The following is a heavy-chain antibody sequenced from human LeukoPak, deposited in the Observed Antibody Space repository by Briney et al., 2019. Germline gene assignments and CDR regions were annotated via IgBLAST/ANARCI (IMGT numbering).Heavy chain of an antibody. CDR3: ARDRGWAGYTYGFYY. V-gene: IGHV4-31*03. Sequence: SETLSLTCTVSGGSISNGDHYWSWIRQHPGKGLEWIGHIYYSGSTYYNPSLKSRGIISVETSKNQFSLKLSPVTAADTAVYYCARDRGWAGYTYGFYYWGQGTLVTVSS. D-gene: IGHD5-18*01. J-gene: IGHJ4*02. CDR2: IYYSGST. CDR1: GGSISNGDHY.